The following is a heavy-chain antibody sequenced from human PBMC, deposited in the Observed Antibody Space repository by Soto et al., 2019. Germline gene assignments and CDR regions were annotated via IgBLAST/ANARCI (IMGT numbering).Heavy chain of an antibody. J-gene: IGHJ4*02. D-gene: IGHD4-17*01. Sequence: QVQLVQSGVEVKNPGSSVKVSCTASGSPFTAYAITWLRQAPGQGLEWVGGIIPLFDSPNYAQRYQGRVTITADKSTSTSYMELTGLISDDTAVYYCALSYGSYHYGAYWGQGTLVTVSS. CDR2: IIPLFDSP. V-gene: IGHV1-69*06. CDR3: ALSYGSYHYGAY. CDR1: GSPFTAYA.